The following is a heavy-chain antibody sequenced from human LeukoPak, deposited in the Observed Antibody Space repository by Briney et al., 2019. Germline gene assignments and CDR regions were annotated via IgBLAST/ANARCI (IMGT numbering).Heavy chain of an antibody. CDR1: GFTFRAYA. Sequence: GGSLRLSCTASGFTFRAYAMHWVRQAPGKGLEWVALISNDGNKKYYADSVKGRFTISRGNSKSSLDLQGNSLRVEDTAVYYCVKDLRRARGALDVWGQGTTVTVFS. J-gene: IGHJ3*01. V-gene: IGHV3-30*18. CDR2: ISNDGNKK. CDR3: VKDLRRARGALDV.